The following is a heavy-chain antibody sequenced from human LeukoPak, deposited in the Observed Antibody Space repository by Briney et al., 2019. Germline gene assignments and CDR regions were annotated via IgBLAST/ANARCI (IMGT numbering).Heavy chain of an antibody. Sequence: SVKVSCKASGGTFSSYAISWVRQAPGQRLEWMGRIIPILGIANYAQKFQGRVTNTADKSTSTAYMELSSLRSEDTAVYYCASYEWFGELERIYYYYGMDVWGQGTTVTVSS. CDR1: GGTFSSYA. CDR3: ASYEWFGELERIYYYYGMDV. J-gene: IGHJ6*02. V-gene: IGHV1-69*04. D-gene: IGHD3-10*01. CDR2: IIPILGIA.